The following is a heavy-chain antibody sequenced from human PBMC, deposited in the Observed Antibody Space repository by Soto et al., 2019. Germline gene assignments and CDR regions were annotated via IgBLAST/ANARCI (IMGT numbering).Heavy chain of an antibody. J-gene: IGHJ6*02. V-gene: IGHV4-31*01. CDR1: AGSISSGFYY. D-gene: IGHD2-2*02. Sequence: QVQLQESGPGLVKPSQTLSLTCTVSAGSISSGFYYWSWIRQHPGKGLEWIGYIYCTGSTYYNPSLKSLISTSVDTSHKQFSLKLTSVTAADTAVYYCARGYCSTTSCYSVSYGMDVWGQGTTVTVSS. CDR2: IYCTGST. CDR3: ARGYCSTTSCYSVSYGMDV.